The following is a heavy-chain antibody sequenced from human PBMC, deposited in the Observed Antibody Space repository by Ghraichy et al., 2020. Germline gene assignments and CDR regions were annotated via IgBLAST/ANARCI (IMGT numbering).Heavy chain of an antibody. D-gene: IGHD4-11*01. CDR2: IWYDGSNK. CDR3: ARDKSFGLLATVTTVGDY. V-gene: IGHV3-33*01. Sequence: GGSLRLSCAASGFTFSSYGMHWVRQAPGKGLEWVAVIWYDGSNKYYADSVKGRFTISRDNSKNTLYLQMNSLRAEDTAVYYCARDKSFGLLATVTTVGDYWGQGTLVTVSS. CDR1: GFTFSSYG. J-gene: IGHJ4*02.